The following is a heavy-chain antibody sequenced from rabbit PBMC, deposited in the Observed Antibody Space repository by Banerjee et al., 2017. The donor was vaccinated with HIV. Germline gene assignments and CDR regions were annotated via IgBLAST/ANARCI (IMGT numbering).Heavy chain of an antibody. CDR2: IYTGSDST. V-gene: IGHV1S43*01. J-gene: IGHJ4*01. D-gene: IGHD8-1*01. CDR1: GSSFSSYY. CDR3: ARDYADNSDVYYFDL. Sequence: QSLEESGGGLVKPGGTLTLSCTASGSSFSSYYMCWVRQAPGKGLEWIACIYTGSDSTYYASWAKGRFTITRSTSLNTVTLQLNSLTAADTATYFCARDYADNSDVYYFDLWGPGTLVTVS.